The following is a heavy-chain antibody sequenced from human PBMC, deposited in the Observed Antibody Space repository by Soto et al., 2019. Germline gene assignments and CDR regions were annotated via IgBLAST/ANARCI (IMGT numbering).Heavy chain of an antibody. D-gene: IGHD6-19*01. CDR2: IWYDGTNK. J-gene: IGHJ6*02. CDR3: ARGAVAGYYYYGMDV. V-gene: IGHV3-33*01. Sequence: QVQLVESGRGVVQPGRSLRLSCAASGFTFSSYGMHWVGQAPGKGLEWVAVIWYDGTNKYYADSVKGRFTISRDNPKNALYLKMNSLRAEDTAVYYCARGAVAGYYYYGMDVWGQGTTVTVSS. CDR1: GFTFSSYG.